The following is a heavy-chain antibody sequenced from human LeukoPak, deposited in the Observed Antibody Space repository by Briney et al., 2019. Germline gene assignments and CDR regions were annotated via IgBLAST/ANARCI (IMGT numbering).Heavy chain of an antibody. CDR3: ARDRRIVVVPAAADL. D-gene: IGHD2-2*01. CDR1: GFTFSSYA. Sequence: GGSLRLSWAASGFTFSSYAMHWVRQAPGKGLEWVAVISYDGSNKYYADSVKGQFAISRDNSKNTLYLQMNSLRAEDTAVYYCARDRRIVVVPAAADLWGQGTLVTVSS. J-gene: IGHJ5*02. V-gene: IGHV3-30*09. CDR2: ISYDGSNK.